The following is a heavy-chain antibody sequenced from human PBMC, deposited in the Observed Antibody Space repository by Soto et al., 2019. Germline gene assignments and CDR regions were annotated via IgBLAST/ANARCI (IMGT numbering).Heavy chain of an antibody. Sequence: EVQLVQSGAEVKEPGQSLKISCKGSGYNFIKYWIAWVRQTPGKGLEWMGIIYADDSEVRYSPSFQGQVIISADKSHSTAYLQWISLKASDRAIYYCARLISARGGKLSGVIAFDSWGQGTLGTVSS. J-gene: IGHJ4*02. CDR1: GYNFIKYW. CDR2: IYADDSEV. V-gene: IGHV5-51*03. CDR3: ARLISARGGKLSGVIAFDS. D-gene: IGHD2-15*01.